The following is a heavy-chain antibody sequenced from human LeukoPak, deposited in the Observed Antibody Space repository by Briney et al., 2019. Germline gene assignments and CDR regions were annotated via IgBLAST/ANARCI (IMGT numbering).Heavy chain of an antibody. CDR2: ISSSSGTI. CDR1: GFTFSSYS. Sequence: GGSLRLSCAASGFTFSSYSMNLVRQAPGKGLEWVSYISSSSGTIYYADSVKGRFTISRDNAKNSLYLQMNSLRAGDTAVYYCARALRAYTYGTFDYWGQGTLVTVSS. D-gene: IGHD5-18*01. J-gene: IGHJ4*02. CDR3: ARALRAYTYGTFDY. V-gene: IGHV3-48*01.